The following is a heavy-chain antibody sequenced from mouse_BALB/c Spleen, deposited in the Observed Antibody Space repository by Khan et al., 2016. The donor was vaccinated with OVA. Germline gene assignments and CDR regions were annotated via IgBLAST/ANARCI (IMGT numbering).Heavy chain of an antibody. CDR2: IWCGGST. D-gene: IGHD1-1*01. CDR1: GFSLSRYT. CDR3: ARHHYAGGYWYFDV. J-gene: IGHJ1*01. Sequence: QVQLKESGPGLVAPSQSLSITCTVSGFSLSRYTIHWVRQPPGKGLEWLGRIWCGGSTDYNSALTSRLSITKDNSKSQVFFRMNILQTDDTAMYYCARHHYAGGYWYFDVRSAGTAVAISS. V-gene: IGHV2-6-4*01.